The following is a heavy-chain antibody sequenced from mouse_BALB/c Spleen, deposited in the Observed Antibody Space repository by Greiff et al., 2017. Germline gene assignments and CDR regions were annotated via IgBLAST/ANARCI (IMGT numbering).Heavy chain of an antibody. V-gene: IGHV1-14*01. Sequence: EVQVVESGPELVKPGASVKMSCKASGYTFTSYVMHWVKQKPGQGLEWIGYINPYNDGTKYNEKFKGKATLTSDKSSSTAYMELSSLTSEDSAVYYCARRGSGGAMDYWGQGTSVTVSS. CDR3: ARRGSGGAMDY. D-gene: IGHD1-1*02. CDR2: INPYNDGT. CDR1: GYTFTSYV. J-gene: IGHJ4*01.